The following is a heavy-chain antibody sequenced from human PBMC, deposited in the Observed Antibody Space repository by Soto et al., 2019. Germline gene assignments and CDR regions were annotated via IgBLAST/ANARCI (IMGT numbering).Heavy chain of an antibody. CDR2: IYYSGIT. V-gene: IGHV4-59*08. J-gene: IGHJ4*02. CDR3: ARHSWACSGGSCDFDY. Sequence: PSETLSLTCTVCGGSIRSYYWSGIRQPPGKGLDWIGYIYYSGITNYNPSLKSRVTISVDTSKNQFSLKLSSVTAADTAVYYCARHSWACSGGSCDFDYWGQGTLVTVSS. D-gene: IGHD2-15*01. CDR1: GGSIRSYY.